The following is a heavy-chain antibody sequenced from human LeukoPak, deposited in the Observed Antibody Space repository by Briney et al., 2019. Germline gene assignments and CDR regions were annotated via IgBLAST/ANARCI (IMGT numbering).Heavy chain of an antibody. D-gene: IGHD3-3*01. J-gene: IGHJ4*02. CDR2: INHSGST. CDR1: GGSFSGYY. V-gene: IGHV4-34*01. Sequence: PSETLSLTCAVCGGSFSGYYWSWIRQPPGKGLEWIGEINHSGSTNYNPSLKSRVTISVDTSKNQFSLKLSSVTAADTAVYYCARRLFWSCYYNDYWGQGTLVTVSS. CDR3: ARRLFWSCYYNDY.